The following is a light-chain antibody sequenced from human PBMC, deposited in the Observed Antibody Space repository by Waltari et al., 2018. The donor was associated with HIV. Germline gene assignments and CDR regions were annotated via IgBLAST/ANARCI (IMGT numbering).Light chain of an antibody. Sequence: DIRLTQSPSTLSASAGDRVAITCRAGQSVGPFLAWYQQKPGKPPKLLIFQASTLEGGVPSMFSGSVSGSDFTLTINGLQSDDFATYYCHQYASFSGTFGQGTKVELK. V-gene: IGKV1-5*03. J-gene: IGKJ1*01. CDR2: QAS. CDR1: QSVGPF. CDR3: HQYASFSGT.